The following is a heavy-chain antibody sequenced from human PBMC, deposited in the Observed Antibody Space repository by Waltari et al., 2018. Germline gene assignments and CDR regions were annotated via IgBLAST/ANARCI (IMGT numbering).Heavy chain of an antibody. D-gene: IGHD1-26*01. CDR1: GFTFSSFG. J-gene: IGHJ5*02. Sequence: QLVESGGGVVQPGGSLRLSCAASGFTFSSFGMHWVRPAPGKGLEWVTFIRYDGSNKYYADSVKGRFIISRNNSKNTVYLQMNSLRPEDAAVYYCAKGSGSYEGFDPWGQGTLVTVSS. V-gene: IGHV3-30*02. CDR2: IRYDGSNK. CDR3: AKGSGSYEGFDP.